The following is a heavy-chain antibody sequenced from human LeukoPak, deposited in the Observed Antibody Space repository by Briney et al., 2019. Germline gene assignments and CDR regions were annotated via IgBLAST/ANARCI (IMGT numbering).Heavy chain of an antibody. J-gene: IGHJ4*02. CDR3: ARTEALWHRYYFDY. CDR2: IYHSGST. V-gene: IGHV4-30-2*01. CDR1: GGSISSGGYY. D-gene: IGHD1-14*01. Sequence: SETLSLTCTVSGGSISSGGYYWSWIRQPPGKGLEWIGYIYHSGSTYYNPSLKSRVTISVDRSKNQFSLKLSSVTAADTAVYYCARTEALWHRYYFDYWGQGTLVTVSS.